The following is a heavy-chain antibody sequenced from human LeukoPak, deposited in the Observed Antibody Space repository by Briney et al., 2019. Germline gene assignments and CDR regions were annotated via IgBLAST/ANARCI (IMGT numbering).Heavy chain of an antibody. V-gene: IGHV1-8*01. Sequence: ASVKVSRKASGYTFTSYDINWVRQATGQGLEWMGWMNPNSGNKGYAQKFQGRVTMTRNTSISTAYMELSSLRSEDTAVYYCARGELLWFGELYYGMDVWGQGTTVTVSS. CDR2: MNPNSGNK. D-gene: IGHD3-10*01. CDR3: ARGELLWFGELYYGMDV. J-gene: IGHJ6*02. CDR1: GYTFTSYD.